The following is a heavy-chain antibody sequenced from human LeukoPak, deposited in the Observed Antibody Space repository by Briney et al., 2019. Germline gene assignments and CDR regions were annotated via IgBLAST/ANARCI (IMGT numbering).Heavy chain of an antibody. Sequence: GGSLRLSCAASGFTFSNAWMSWVRQAPGKGLEWVGRIKSKTDGGTTDYAAPVKGRFTISRDDSKNTLYLQMNSLKTEDTAVYYCTTDGYCSGGSCYSPFDYWGQGTLVTVSS. J-gene: IGHJ4*02. CDR3: TTDGYCSGGSCYSPFDY. CDR2: IKSKTDGGTT. CDR1: GFTFSNAW. D-gene: IGHD2-15*01. V-gene: IGHV3-15*01.